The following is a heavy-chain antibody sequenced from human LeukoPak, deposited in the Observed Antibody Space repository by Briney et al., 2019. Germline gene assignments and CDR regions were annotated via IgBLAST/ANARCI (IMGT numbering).Heavy chain of an antibody. CDR3: ATNKAGPEPD. CDR2: IYYRGDI. Sequence: SETLSLTCSVSDGSIRTYYWSWIRQSPGQGLEWIGNIYYRGDINYNPSLKSRVIISIDTSKNQFSLKVTSLTAADTAVYYCATNKAGPEPDWGQGTLVIVSS. V-gene: IGHV4-59*03. CDR1: DGSIRTYY. J-gene: IGHJ4*02.